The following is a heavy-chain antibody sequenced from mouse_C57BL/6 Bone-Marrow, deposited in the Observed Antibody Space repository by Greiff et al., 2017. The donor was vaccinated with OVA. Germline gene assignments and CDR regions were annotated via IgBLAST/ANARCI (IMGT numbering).Heavy chain of an antibody. V-gene: IGHV1-69*01. Sequence: VQLQQPGAELVMPGASVKLSCKASGYTFTSYWMHWVKQRPGQGLEWIGEIDPSDSYTNYNQKFKSKATLTVDKPSSTAYMQLSSLTSEDSAVYYCARKTGLYYAMDYWGQGTSVTVSS. CDR2: IDPSDSYT. D-gene: IGHD4-1*01. CDR1: GYTFTSYW. CDR3: ARKTGLYYAMDY. J-gene: IGHJ4*01.